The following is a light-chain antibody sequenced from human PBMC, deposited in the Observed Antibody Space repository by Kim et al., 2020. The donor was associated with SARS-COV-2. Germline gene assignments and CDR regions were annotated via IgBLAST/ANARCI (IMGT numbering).Light chain of an antibody. CDR3: NSRDSSGNHQVV. CDR1: SLRSYY. J-gene: IGLJ2*01. V-gene: IGLV3-19*01. Sequence: LRQTGRITCQGDSLRSYYASWYQQKPGQAPVLVIYGKNNRPSGIPDRFSGSSSGNTASLTITGAQAEDEADYYCNSRDSSGNHQVVFGGGTQLTVL. CDR2: GKN.